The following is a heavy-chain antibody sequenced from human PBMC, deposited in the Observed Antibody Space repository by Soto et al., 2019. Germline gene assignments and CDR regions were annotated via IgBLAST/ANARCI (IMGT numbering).Heavy chain of an antibody. V-gene: IGHV3-23*01. CDR1: GFTFGSFS. J-gene: IGHJ4*02. Sequence: GFKIVPCGASGFTFGSFSLRCVSPDPGKGLDWVSGISGSGRNTYYADSVKGRFTITRDNSKNTLFLQMNSLRAEDTAVYYCGKNGQSSSPSAIDSWGQGTLVTV. CDR3: GKNGQSSSPSAIDS. CDR2: ISGSGRNT. D-gene: IGHD6-6*01.